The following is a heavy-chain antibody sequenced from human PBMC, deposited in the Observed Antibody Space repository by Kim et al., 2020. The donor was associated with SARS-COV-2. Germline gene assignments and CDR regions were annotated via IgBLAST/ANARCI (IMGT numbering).Heavy chain of an antibody. V-gene: IGHV3-30-3*01. CDR3: ARDSAYEVRFGEGNYYYYYGMDV. CDR1: GFTFSSYA. D-gene: IGHD3-10*01. CDR2: ISYDGSNK. Sequence: GGSLRLSCAASGFTFSSYAMHWVRQAPGKGLEWVAVISYDGSNKYYADSVKGRFTISRDNSKNTLYLQMNSLRAEDTAVYYCARDSAYEVRFGEGNYYYYYGMDVWGQGTTVTVSS. J-gene: IGHJ6*02.